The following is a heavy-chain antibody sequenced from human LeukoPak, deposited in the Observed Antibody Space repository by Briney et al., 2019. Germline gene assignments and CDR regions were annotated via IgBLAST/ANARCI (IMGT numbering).Heavy chain of an antibody. CDR2: MNPNSGNT. Sequence: ASVKVSCKASGYTFTSYDIHWVRQATGQGLEWMGWMNPNSGNTGYAQKFQGRVTMTRNTSISTAYMEPSSLRSEATAVYYCARTYYYDSGSDNWFDPWGRGTLVTVSS. CDR3: ARTYYYDSGSDNWFDP. V-gene: IGHV1-8*01. J-gene: IGHJ5*02. CDR1: GYTFTSYD. D-gene: IGHD3-10*01.